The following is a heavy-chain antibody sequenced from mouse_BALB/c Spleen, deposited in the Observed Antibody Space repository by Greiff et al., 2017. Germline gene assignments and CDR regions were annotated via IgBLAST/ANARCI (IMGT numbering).Heavy chain of an antibody. CDR1: GFTFSSYT. Sequence: EVKLVESGGGLVQPGGSLKLSCAASGFTFSSYTMSWVRQTPEKRLEWVAYISNGGGSTYYPATVKGRFTISRDNAKNTRYLQMSSLKSEDTAMYYCARRDSNYAMDDWGQGTSVTVSS. CDR3: ARRDSNYAMDD. D-gene: IGHD3-3*01. V-gene: IGHV5-12-2*01. J-gene: IGHJ4*01. CDR2: ISNGGGST.